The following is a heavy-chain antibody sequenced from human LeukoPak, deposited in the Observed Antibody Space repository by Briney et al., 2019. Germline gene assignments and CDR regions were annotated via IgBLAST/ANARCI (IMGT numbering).Heavy chain of an antibody. J-gene: IGHJ6*02. CDR1: GFTFSNYA. CDR2: ISGSGGST. CDR3: AKDGNWVYYYGMDV. Sequence: GGSLRLSCAASGFTFSNYAMSWVRQAPGKGLEWVSGISGSGGSTYYADSVKGRFTISRDNSKNTLYLQMHSLRAEDTAVYYCAKDGNWVYYYGMDVWGQGTTVTVSS. D-gene: IGHD4-23*01. V-gene: IGHV3-23*01.